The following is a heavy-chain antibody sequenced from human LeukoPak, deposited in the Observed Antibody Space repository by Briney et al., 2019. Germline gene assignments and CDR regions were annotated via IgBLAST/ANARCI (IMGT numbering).Heavy chain of an antibody. J-gene: IGHJ5*02. D-gene: IGHD3-10*01. V-gene: IGHV1-46*01. CDR2: INPSGGST. CDR1: GYTFTSYY. Sequence: ASVKVSCKASGYTFTSYYMHWVRQAPGQGLEWMGIINPSGGSTSYAQKLQGRVTMTTDTSTSTAYMELRSLRSDDTAVYYCARDRPYYGSGSYYPTHGPNWFDPWGQGTLVTVSS. CDR3: ARDRPYYGSGSYYPTHGPNWFDP.